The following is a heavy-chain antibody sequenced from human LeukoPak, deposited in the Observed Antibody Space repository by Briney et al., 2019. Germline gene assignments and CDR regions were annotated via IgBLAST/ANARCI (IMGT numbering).Heavy chain of an antibody. CDR3: ARRTVGYCTNGVCYTGNFDY. Sequence: SETLSLTGAVYGGSFSGYYWSWIRQPPGKGLEWIGEINHSGSTNYNPPLKSRVTISVDTSKNQFSLKLSSVTAADTAVYYCARRTVGYCTNGVCYTGNFDYWGQGTLVTVSS. D-gene: IGHD2-8*01. CDR2: INHSGST. J-gene: IGHJ4*02. V-gene: IGHV4-34*01. CDR1: GGSFSGYY.